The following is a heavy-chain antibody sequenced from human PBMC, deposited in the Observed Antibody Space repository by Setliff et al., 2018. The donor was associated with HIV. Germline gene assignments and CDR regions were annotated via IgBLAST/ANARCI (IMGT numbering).Heavy chain of an antibody. D-gene: IGHD6-6*01. V-gene: IGHV4-4*08. CDR3: ARYSSSGGHWFDP. J-gene: IGHJ5*02. CDR2: IYTSGST. CDR1: GGSFSGYY. Sequence: SETLSLTCAVYGGSFSGYYWSWIRQHPGKGLEWIGYIYTSGSTNYNPSLKSRVTISVDTSKNQFSLKLSSVTAADTAVYYCARYSSSGGHWFDPWGQGTLVTVS.